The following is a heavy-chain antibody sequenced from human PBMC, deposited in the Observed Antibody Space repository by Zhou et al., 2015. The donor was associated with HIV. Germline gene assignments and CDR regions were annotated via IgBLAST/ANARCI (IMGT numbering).Heavy chain of an antibody. J-gene: IGHJ1*01. D-gene: IGHD2-2*02. Sequence: QLQLVQSGAEVKKPGSSVRVSCKASGGTLSSYATTWVRQAPGQGLEWMGGIIPMFGTPNYAQKFQGRVTITADESTSTAYMELSSLRSEDTAVYYCARHCSSTSCYTKAEYFQHWGQGTLVTVSS. CDR1: GGTLSSYA. V-gene: IGHV1-69*01. CDR2: IIPMFGTP. CDR3: ARHCSSTSCYTKAEYFQH.